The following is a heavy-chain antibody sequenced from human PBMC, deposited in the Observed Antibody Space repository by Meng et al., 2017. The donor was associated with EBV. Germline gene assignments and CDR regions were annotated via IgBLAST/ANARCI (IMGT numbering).Heavy chain of an antibody. J-gene: IGHJ4*02. D-gene: IGHD5-12*01. CDR1: GFTVSRNY. V-gene: IGHV3-53*01. CDR3: AKHRLGPLDY. CDR2: IYSGGST. Sequence: VELGESLTRPGGSLRLSFEAYGFTVSRNYMSWVRQAPGKGLEWVSVIYSGGSTYYADSVKGRFTISRDNSKNTLYLQMNSLRAEDTAVYYCAKHRLGPLDYWGQGTLVTVSS.